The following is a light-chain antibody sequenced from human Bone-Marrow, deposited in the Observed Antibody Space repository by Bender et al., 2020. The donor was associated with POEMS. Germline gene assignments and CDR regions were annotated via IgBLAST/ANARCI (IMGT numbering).Light chain of an antibody. CDR3: RAWDSGTVV. V-gene: IGLV3-1*01. J-gene: IGLJ2*01. CDR1: KLGNKY. Sequence: SYDLTQPPSVSVSPGQTASITCSGDKLGNKYVCWYQQKPGQSPVLVLYQDFKRPSGVPERFSASNSGNTATLTISGTQAVDEADYYCRAWDSGTVVFGGGTKLTVL. CDR2: QDF.